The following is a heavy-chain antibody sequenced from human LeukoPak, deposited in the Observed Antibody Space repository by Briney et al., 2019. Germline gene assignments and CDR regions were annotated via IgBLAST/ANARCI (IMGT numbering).Heavy chain of an antibody. V-gene: IGHV3-23*01. D-gene: IGHD4-23*01. CDR3: ANGGGDDYGGNSVILNWFDP. Sequence: GGSLRLSCAASGFTFSSYGMSWVRQAPGKGLEWVSAISGSGGSTYYADSVKGRFTISRDNSKNTLYLQMNSLRAEDTAVYYCANGGGDDYGGNSVILNWFDPWGQGTLVTVSS. CDR1: GFTFSSYG. CDR2: ISGSGGST. J-gene: IGHJ5*02.